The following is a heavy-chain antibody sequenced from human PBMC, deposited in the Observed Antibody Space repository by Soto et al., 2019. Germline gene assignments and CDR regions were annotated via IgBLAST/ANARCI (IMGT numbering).Heavy chain of an antibody. CDR2: ISYDGSNK. D-gene: IGHD3-16*01. Sequence: QVQLVESGGGVVQPGRSLRLSCAASGFTFSSYAMHWVRQAPGKGLEWVAVISYDGSNKYYADSVKGRFTISRDNSKNTLDLQMSSLRAEDTAVYYCARGPLYGFGGRAHFDYWGQGTLVTVSS. V-gene: IGHV3-30-3*01. CDR3: ARGPLYGFGGRAHFDY. CDR1: GFTFSSYA. J-gene: IGHJ4*02.